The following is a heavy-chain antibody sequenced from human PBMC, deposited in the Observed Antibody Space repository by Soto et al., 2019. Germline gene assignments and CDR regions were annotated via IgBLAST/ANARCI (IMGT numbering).Heavy chain of an antibody. CDR1: GFTFSSYA. CDR2: ISGSGGST. Sequence: GGSLRLSCAASGFTFSSYAMSWVRQAPGKGLEWVSAISGSGGSTYYADSVKGRFTISRDNSKNTLYLQMNSLRAEDTAVYYCAKGGDYIWGSYRPYVDAFDIWGQGTMVTVSS. CDR3: AKGGDYIWGSYRPYVDAFDI. D-gene: IGHD3-16*02. V-gene: IGHV3-23*01. J-gene: IGHJ3*02.